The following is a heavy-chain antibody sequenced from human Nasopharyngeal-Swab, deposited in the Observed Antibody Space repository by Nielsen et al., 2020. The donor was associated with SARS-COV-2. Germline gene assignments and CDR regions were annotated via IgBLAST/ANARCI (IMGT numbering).Heavy chain of an antibody. CDR3: ARYYSSGNFDY. CDR2: IYYSGST. J-gene: IGHJ4*02. Sequence: WIRQPPGKGPEWIGYIYYSGSTNYNPSLKSRVTISVDTSKNQFSLKLSSVTAADTAVYYCARYYSSGNFDYWGQGTLVTVSS. D-gene: IGHD6-19*01. V-gene: IGHV4-59*01.